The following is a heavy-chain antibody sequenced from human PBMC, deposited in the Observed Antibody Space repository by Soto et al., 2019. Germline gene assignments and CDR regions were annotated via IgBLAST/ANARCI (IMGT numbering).Heavy chain of an antibody. Sequence: SETLSLTCTVSGGSISSSSYYWGWIRQPPGKGLEWIGSICYSGSTYYDPSLKSRVTISVDTSKNQFSLKLSSVTAADTAVYYCARLQNYYYGSHRWFDPWGQGTLVTVSS. V-gene: IGHV4-39*01. CDR2: ICYSGST. CDR3: ARLQNYYYGSHRWFDP. J-gene: IGHJ5*02. CDR1: GGSISSSSYY. D-gene: IGHD3-10*01.